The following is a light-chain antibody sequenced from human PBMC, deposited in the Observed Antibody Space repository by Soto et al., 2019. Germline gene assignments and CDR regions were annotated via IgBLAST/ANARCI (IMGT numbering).Light chain of an antibody. V-gene: IGKV1-5*01. Sequence: DIQLTQSPSTLSASVGDRVTITCRASQRMTSWLAWYQQKPGKAPKLLISDVSSLESGVPFRFSGSGSETDFTLTISGLQPDDFATYYCQQYNDYSPTFGQGTKVDIK. CDR1: QRMTSW. CDR3: QQYNDYSPT. J-gene: IGKJ1*01. CDR2: DVS.